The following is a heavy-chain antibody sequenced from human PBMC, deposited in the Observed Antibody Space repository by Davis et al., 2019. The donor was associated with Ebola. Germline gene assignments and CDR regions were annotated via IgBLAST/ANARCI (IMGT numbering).Heavy chain of an antibody. CDR3: ARFSRGTTESY. Sequence: GESLKISCVASGFTFSSYVMGWVRQAPGKGLEWVSRIGGSGDTADYGDSVRGRFTISRDNSKNTLYLQMNSLRVEDTAVYYCARFSRGTTESYWGQGTLVTVSS. D-gene: IGHD4-11*01. J-gene: IGHJ4*02. V-gene: IGHV3-23*01. CDR2: IGGSGDTA. CDR1: GFTFSSYV.